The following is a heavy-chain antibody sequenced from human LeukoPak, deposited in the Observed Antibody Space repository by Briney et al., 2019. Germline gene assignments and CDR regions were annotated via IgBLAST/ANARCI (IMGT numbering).Heavy chain of an antibody. J-gene: IGHJ4*02. CDR2: MNPNSGNT. D-gene: IGHD4-17*01. CDR3: ARGPRDYGDAYFDY. Sequence: ASVKVSCKASGYTFTSYDINWVRQATGQGLEWMGWMNPNSGNTGYAQKFQGRVTMPRNTSISTAYMELSSLRSEDTAVYYCARGPRDYGDAYFDYWGQGTLVTVSS. CDR1: GYTFTSYD. V-gene: IGHV1-8*01.